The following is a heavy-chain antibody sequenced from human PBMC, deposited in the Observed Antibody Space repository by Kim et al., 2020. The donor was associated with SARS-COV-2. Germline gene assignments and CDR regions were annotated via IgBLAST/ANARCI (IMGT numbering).Heavy chain of an antibody. CDR3: ARWGDAFDI. D-gene: IGHD3-16*01. CDR2: SRT. V-gene: IGHV3-74*01. Sequence: SRTSYADSVKGRFTISRDNAKNTLYLQMNSLRAEDTAVYYCARWGDAFDIWGQGTMVTVSS. J-gene: IGHJ3*02.